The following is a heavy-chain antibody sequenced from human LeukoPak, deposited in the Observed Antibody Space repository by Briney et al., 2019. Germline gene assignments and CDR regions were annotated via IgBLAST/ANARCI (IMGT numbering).Heavy chain of an antibody. CDR3: ARSLWYYDS. CDR2: IYYSGST. CDR1: DGSISSYY. Sequence: SETLSLTCTVSDGSISSYYWSWIRQPPGKGLEWIGYIYYSGSTNYNPSLKSRVTISVDTSKNQFSLKLSSVTAADTAVYYCARSLWYYDSWGQGTLVTVSS. V-gene: IGHV4-59*01. D-gene: IGHD3-22*01. J-gene: IGHJ4*02.